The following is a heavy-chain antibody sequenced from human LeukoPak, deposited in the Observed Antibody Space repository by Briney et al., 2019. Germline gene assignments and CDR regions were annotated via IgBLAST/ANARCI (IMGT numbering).Heavy chain of an antibody. Sequence: GGSLRLSCTDSGFTLSSYNMNWVRQAPGKGLEWVSFISSSSTNIYYADSVKGRFTISRDNAKNSVYLQMNNLRVEDTAVYYCARDVVGDLWFIALDNWGQGTLVTVSS. CDR3: ARDVVGDLWFIALDN. J-gene: IGHJ4*02. V-gene: IGHV3-21*06. CDR2: ISSSSTNI. D-gene: IGHD3-10*01. CDR1: GFTLSSYN.